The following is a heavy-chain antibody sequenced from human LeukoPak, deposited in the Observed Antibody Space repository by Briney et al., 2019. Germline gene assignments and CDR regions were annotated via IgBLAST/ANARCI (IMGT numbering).Heavy chain of an antibody. J-gene: IGHJ4*02. CDR2: IGSSGSTI. Sequence: PGGSLRLSCAASGFTFSDYYMSWIRQAPGKGLEWVSYIGSSGSTIYYVDSVKGRFTISRDNAKNSLYLQMNSLRAEDTAVYYCARDPHYYDSSGYVDYWGQGALVTVSS. CDR3: ARDPHYYDSSGYVDY. D-gene: IGHD3-22*01. V-gene: IGHV3-11*01. CDR1: GFTFSDYY.